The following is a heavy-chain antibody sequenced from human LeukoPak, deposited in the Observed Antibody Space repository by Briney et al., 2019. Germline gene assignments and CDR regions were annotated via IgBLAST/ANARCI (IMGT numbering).Heavy chain of an antibody. CDR2: ITDDGGGT. CDR3: AKTRNYWYFDY. CDR1: GFTFSSYS. J-gene: IGHJ4*02. D-gene: IGHD5-24*01. Sequence: PGGSLRLSCAASGFTFSSYSMDWVRQAPGKGLEWVSAITDDGGGTTYADSVKGRFTISRDNSENTLYLQMNSLSAEDTAVYYCAKTRNYWYFDYWGQGTLVTVSS. V-gene: IGHV3-23*01.